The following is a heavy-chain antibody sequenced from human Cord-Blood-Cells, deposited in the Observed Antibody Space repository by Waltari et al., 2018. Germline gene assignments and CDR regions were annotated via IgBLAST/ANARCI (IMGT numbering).Heavy chain of an antibody. V-gene: IGHV4-34*01. Sequence: QVQLQQWGAGLLKPSETLSLTCAVYGGSFSGYYWSWIRQPPGKGLEWIGEINHSGSTNSNPALKSRVTISVDTSKTQFSLKLSSVTAADTAVYYCARPLQAAAPQDAFDIWGQGTMVTVSS. J-gene: IGHJ3*02. CDR1: GGSFSGYY. CDR2: INHSGST. D-gene: IGHD6-13*01. CDR3: ARPLQAAAPQDAFDI.